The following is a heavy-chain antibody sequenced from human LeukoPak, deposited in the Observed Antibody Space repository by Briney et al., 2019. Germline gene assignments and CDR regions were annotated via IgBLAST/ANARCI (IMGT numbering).Heavy chain of an antibody. V-gene: IGHV5-51*01. CDR1: GYSFTNNW. J-gene: IGHJ6*02. Sequence: GESLQISCKGSGYSFTNNWIGWVRQMPGKGLEWMGIIYSGDSETRYSPSFVGQVTISADRSISTAYLQWSSLKASDTAMYYCAITETGRFSYYYAMDVWGQGTTVTVSS. CDR3: AITETGRFSYYYAMDV. CDR2: IYSGDSET.